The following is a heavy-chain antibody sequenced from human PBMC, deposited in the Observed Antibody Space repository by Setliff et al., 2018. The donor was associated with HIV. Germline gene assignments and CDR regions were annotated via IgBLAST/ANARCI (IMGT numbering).Heavy chain of an antibody. CDR2: IYYNGNT. V-gene: IGHV4-61*10. D-gene: IGHD4-17*01. Sequence: SETLSLTCSVSGGSIISGSYYWSWIRQPAGKGLEWIGYIYYNGNTNYNPSLKSRVTISVDTSKNQLSLKLSSVTAADTAVYYCAREIYGGNSRPFDYWGQGTLVTVSS. J-gene: IGHJ4*02. CDR1: GGSIISGSYY. CDR3: AREIYGGNSRPFDY.